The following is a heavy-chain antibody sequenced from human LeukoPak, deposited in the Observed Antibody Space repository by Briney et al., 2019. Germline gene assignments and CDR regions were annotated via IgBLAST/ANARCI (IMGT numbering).Heavy chain of an antibody. D-gene: IGHD2-8*02. CDR2: IYYSGST. J-gene: IGHJ4*02. V-gene: IGHV4-59*01. CDR1: GGSISSYY. CDR3: ARDNGGVLDY. Sequence: SETLSLTCTVSGGSISSYYWSWIRQPPGKGLEWIGYIYYSGSTNYNPSLKSRVTISVDTSKNQFSLKLSSVTAADTAVYYCARDNGGVLDYWGQGTLVTVSS.